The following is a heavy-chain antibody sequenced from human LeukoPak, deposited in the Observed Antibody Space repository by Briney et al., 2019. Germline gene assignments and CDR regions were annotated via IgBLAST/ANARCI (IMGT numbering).Heavy chain of an antibody. CDR3: ARDSIVGAPNAFDI. CDR2: IYTSGST. V-gene: IGHV4-4*07. J-gene: IGHJ3*02. D-gene: IGHD1-26*01. CDR1: GDSISSYY. Sequence: PSETLSLTCTVSGDSISSYYWSWIRQPAGKGLGWIGRIYTSGSTNYNPSLKSRVTMSVDTSKNQFSLKLSPVTAADTAVYYCARDSIVGAPNAFDIWGQGTMVTVSS.